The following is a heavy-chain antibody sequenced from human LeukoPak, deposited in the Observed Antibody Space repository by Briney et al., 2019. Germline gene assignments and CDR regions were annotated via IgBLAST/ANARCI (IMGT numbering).Heavy chain of an antibody. CDR1: GGSISSSSYY. CDR2: IYYSGST. CDR3: ARDGGIAAAGKEGYYFDY. J-gene: IGHJ4*02. D-gene: IGHD6-13*01. V-gene: IGHV4-61*01. Sequence: PSETLSLTCTVSGGSISSSSYYWGWIRQPPGKGLEWIGYIYYSGSTNYNPSLKSRVTISEDTSKNQFSLKLSSVTAADPAVYYCARDGGIAAAGKEGYYFDYWGQGTLVTVSS.